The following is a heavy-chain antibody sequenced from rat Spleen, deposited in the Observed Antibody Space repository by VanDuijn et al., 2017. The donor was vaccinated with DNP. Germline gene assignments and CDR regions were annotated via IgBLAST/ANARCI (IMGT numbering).Heavy chain of an antibody. CDR3: ASWAPIAPLSTSNY. CDR1: GFTFSGYN. CDR2: INTDGGST. Sequence: EVQLVESGGGLVQPGRSLKLSCAASGFTFSGYNMAWVRQAPKRGLEWVATINTDGGSTYYPDSVKGRFTISRDNAENTVYLQMSSLRSEDTATYYCASWAPIAPLSTSNYWGQGVMVTVSS. D-gene: IGHD1-2*01. J-gene: IGHJ2*01. V-gene: IGHV5S10*01.